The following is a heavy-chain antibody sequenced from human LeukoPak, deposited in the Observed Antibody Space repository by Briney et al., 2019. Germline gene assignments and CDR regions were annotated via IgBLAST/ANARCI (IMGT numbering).Heavy chain of an antibody. CDR1: GGSISSTNW. V-gene: IGHV4-4*02. J-gene: IGHJ6*02. CDR2: IYHSGST. Sequence: SETLSLTCGVSGGSISSTNWWTWVRQPPGKGLEWIGAIYHSGSTDYNPSLKSRVTISVDKSKNQFSLRLNSVTAADTAVYFCARDRDGMGVWGQGTTVTVSS. CDR3: ARDRDGMGV.